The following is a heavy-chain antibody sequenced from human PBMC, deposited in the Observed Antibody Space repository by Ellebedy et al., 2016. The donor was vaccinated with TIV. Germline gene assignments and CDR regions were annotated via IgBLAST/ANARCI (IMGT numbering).Heavy chain of an antibody. J-gene: IGHJ4*02. CDR3: ASGEVVVSAAAGACFDY. D-gene: IGHD2-15*01. V-gene: IGHV4-34*01. CDR2: INHSGST. CDR1: GGSFSGYY. Sequence: MPSETLSLTCAVYGGSFSGYYWSWIRQPPGKGLEWIGEINHSGSTNYNPSLKSRVSISLDTSKNQFSLKLRSVTAADTAVYYCASGEVVVSAAAGACFDYWGQGTLVTVSS.